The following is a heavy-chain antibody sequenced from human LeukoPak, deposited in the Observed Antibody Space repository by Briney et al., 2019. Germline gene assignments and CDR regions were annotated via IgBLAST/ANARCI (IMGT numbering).Heavy chain of an antibody. CDR2: IDSGGSTT. CDR1: GFTFSSYW. Sequence: GGSLRLSCAASGFTFSSYWMHWVRQAPGKGLVWVSRIDSGGSTTSYADSVKGRFTISRDNAKNTLYLQMNSLRAEDTAVYYCARVLYNWSDCLDYWGQGTLVTVSS. CDR3: ARVLYNWSDCLDY. J-gene: IGHJ4*02. D-gene: IGHD1-20*01. V-gene: IGHV3-74*01.